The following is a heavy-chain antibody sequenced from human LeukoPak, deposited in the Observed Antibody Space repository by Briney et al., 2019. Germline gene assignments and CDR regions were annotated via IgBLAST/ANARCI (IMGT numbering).Heavy chain of an antibody. J-gene: IGHJ4*02. Sequence: GGSLRLSCAASGFTFSSYGINWVRQAPGKGLEWISYISSSDNTIFYADPVKGRFTISRDNSKNTLYLQMDSLRAEDTAVYYCAKEISSGNFVTIDCWGQGTLVTVSS. CDR3: AKEISSGNFVTIDC. V-gene: IGHV3-48*01. D-gene: IGHD3-3*01. CDR1: GFTFSSYG. CDR2: ISSSDNTI.